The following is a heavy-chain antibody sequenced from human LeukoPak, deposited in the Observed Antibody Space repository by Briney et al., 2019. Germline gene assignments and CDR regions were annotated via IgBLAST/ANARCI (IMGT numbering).Heavy chain of an antibody. CDR1: GFTFSSYS. J-gene: IGHJ4*02. CDR2: ISSSSSYI. Sequence: GGSLRLSCAASGFTFSSYSMNWVRQAPGKGLEWVSSISSSSSYIYYADSVKGRFTISRDNAKNSLYLQMNSLRAEDTAVYYCAKAGDYYGSGSYYPDYWGQGTLVTVSS. D-gene: IGHD3-10*01. V-gene: IGHV3-21*04. CDR3: AKAGDYYGSGSYYPDY.